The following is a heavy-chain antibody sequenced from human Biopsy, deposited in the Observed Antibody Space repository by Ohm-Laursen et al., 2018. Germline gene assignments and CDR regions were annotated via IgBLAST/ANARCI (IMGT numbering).Heavy chain of an antibody. V-gene: IGHV4-59*02. CDR1: GDSVTKYY. CDR2: IYYSVMT. Sequence: SETLSPTCAVSGDSVTKYYWSWIRQPPGKGLEWIGHIYYSVMTNYNPSLQSRVFISVDTSRNQVSLTLSSVTAADTAVYYCARDSGILNYGNFKYYHYYGMDVWGQGTKVTVSS. CDR3: ARDSGILNYGNFKYYHYYGMDV. D-gene: IGHD4-11*01. J-gene: IGHJ6*02.